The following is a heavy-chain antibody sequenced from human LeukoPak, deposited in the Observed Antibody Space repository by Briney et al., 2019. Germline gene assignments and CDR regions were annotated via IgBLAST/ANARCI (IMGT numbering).Heavy chain of an antibody. CDR1: GGSISSYY. J-gene: IGHJ5*02. V-gene: IGHV4-59*06. CDR3: ARSRRVGWFDP. Sequence: PSETLSLTCTVSGGSISSYYWSWIRQPPGKGLEWIGYIYYSGSTYYNPSLKGRVTISVDTSKNQFSLKLSSVTAADTAVYYCARSRRVGWFDPWGQGTLVTVSS. D-gene: IGHD5-24*01. CDR2: IYYSGST.